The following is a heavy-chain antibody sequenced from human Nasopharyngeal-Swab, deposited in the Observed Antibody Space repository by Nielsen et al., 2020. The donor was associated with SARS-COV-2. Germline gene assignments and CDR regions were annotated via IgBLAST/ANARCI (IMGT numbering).Heavy chain of an antibody. CDR1: GCTFTSYG. Sequence: GAVKVSCRASGCTFTSYGISWVRQAPGQGLEWMGWISAYNGNTNYAQKPQGRVTMTTDTSTSTAYMELRSLRSDDTAMYYCAMREDGYIDAIDVWGQGTMVTVSS. D-gene: IGHD5-24*01. V-gene: IGHV1-18*01. J-gene: IGHJ3*01. CDR3: AMREDGYIDAIDV. CDR2: ISAYNGNT.